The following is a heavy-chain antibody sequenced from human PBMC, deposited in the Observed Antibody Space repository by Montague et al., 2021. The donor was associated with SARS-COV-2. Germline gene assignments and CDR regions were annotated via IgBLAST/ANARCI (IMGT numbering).Heavy chain of an antibody. D-gene: IGHD5-12*01. V-gene: IGHV4-61*02. J-gene: IGHJ3*02. CDR2: IYTSGST. CDR1: GGSISSGSYY. Sequence: TLSLTCTVSGGSISSGSYYWSWIRQPAGKGLEWIGRIYTSGSTNYNPSLKSRVTISVDTSKNQFSLELSSVTAADTAVYYCASLPWLRGAFDTWGQGTMVTVSS. CDR3: ASLPWLRGAFDT.